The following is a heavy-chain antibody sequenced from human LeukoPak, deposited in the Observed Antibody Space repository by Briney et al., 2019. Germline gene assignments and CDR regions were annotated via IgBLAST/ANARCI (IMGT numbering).Heavy chain of an antibody. CDR2: IWHDGSDK. Sequence: GGSLRLSCAASGFTFSNFGMHWVRQAPGRGLEWVAVIWHDGSDKYYADSVKGRFTISRDNSKNTLYVQANSLRAEDTAVYYCARDQSIAGPTTADYWGQGTLVTVSS. D-gene: IGHD1-26*01. CDR3: ARDQSIAGPTTADY. J-gene: IGHJ4*02. CDR1: GFTFSNFG. V-gene: IGHV3-33*01.